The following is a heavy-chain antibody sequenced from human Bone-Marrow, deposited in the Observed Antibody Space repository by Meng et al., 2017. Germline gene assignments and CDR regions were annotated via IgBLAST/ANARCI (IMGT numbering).Heavy chain of an antibody. CDR1: GGSICNSNW. CDR3: GRDQGRELINH. V-gene: IGHV4-4*02. CDR2: VYHSGST. Sequence: QVQLQESGPGLVKPSGTLSLTCAVSGGSICNSNWWSWVGQAPGKGLEWIGEVYHSGSTNYNPSLKSRVTISVDKSKNQFSLKLSSVTAADTAVYYCGRDQGRELINHWGQGALVTVSS. D-gene: IGHD1-7*01. J-gene: IGHJ4*02.